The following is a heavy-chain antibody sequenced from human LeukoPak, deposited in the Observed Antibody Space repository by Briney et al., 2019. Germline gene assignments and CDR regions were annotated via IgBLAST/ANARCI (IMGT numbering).Heavy chain of an antibody. D-gene: IGHD3-22*01. CDR2: ISSSSSTI. J-gene: IGHJ3*02. CDR3: ARDVPNYDSSLVGAFDI. Sequence: GGSLRLSCAASGFTFSSCSMNWVRQAPGKGLEWVSYISSSSSTIYYADSVKGRFTISRDNAKNSLYLQMNSLRDEDTAVYYCARDVPNYDSSLVGAFDIWGQGTMVTVSS. V-gene: IGHV3-48*02. CDR1: GFTFSSCS.